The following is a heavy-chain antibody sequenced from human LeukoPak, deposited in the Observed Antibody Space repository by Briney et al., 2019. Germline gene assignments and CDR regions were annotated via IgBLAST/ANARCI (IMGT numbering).Heavy chain of an antibody. CDR1: GFTFEASA. J-gene: IGHJ6*03. V-gene: IGHV3-48*02. Sequence: GGSLRLSCAASGFTFEASAMSWVRQAPGKGLEWVSYISSSSSTIYYADSVKGRFTISRDNAKNSLYLQMNSLRDEDTAVYYCARSLPDLDYYYYMDVWGKGTTVTVSS. CDR2: ISSSSSTI. CDR3: ARSLPDLDYYYYMDV.